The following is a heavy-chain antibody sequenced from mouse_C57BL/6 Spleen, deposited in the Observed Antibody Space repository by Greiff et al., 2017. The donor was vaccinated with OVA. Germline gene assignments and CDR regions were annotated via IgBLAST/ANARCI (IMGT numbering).Heavy chain of an antibody. D-gene: IGHD1-1*01. V-gene: IGHV1-19*01. J-gene: IGHJ1*03. CDR3: SRTTTVVAHWYFDV. CDR2: INPYNGGT. CDR1: GYTFTDYY. Sequence: EVQLQQSGPVLVKPGASVKMSCKASGYTFTDYYMNWVKQSHGKSLEWIGVINPYNGGTSYNQKFKGKATLTVDKSSSTAYMELNSLTSEDSAVYYCSRTTTVVAHWYFDVWGTGTTVTVSS.